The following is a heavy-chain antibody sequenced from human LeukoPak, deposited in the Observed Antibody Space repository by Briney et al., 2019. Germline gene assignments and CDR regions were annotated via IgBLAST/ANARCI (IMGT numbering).Heavy chain of an antibody. V-gene: IGHV1-2*02. CDR1: GCTFTDYW. CDR2: INPKSAVT. D-gene: IGHD1-20*01. J-gene: IGHJ4*02. CDR3: ARDNFEKKFDF. Sequence: ASVKVSCKASGCTFTDYWMHWVRQAPGQGLEWMGWINPKSAVTTYAQKFQARVTMTRDTSISTVYMELSWLTSNDTAVYYCARDNFEKKFDFWGQGTLVTVSS.